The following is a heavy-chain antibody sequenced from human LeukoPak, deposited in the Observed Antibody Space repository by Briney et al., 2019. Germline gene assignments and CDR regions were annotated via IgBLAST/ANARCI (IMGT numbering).Heavy chain of an antibody. J-gene: IGHJ1*01. D-gene: IGHD5-12*01. CDR2: ISYSGST. CDR1: GCSINSYY. V-gene: IGHV4-59*08. Sequence: SETLSLTCTVSGCSINSYYWSWIRQPPGKGLEWIGYISYSGSTNFNPSLRSRVTISVDTSKNYFSLKLSSVTAADTAVYYCARHGGRGYSGYDMEYFRHWGQGTLVTVSS. CDR3: ARHGGRGYSGYDMEYFRH.